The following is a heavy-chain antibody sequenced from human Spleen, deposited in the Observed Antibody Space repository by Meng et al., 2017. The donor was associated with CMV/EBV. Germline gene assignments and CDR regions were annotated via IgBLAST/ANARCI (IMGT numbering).Heavy chain of an antibody. D-gene: IGHD3-3*01. CDR1: GVG. Sequence: GVGVSWIRQPPGKALEWLALIYWNDDKRYSPSLKSRLTITKDTSKNQVVLTMTNMDPVDTATYYCAHTKRITIFGVVSKREDWFDPWGQGTLVTVSS. CDR2: IYWNDDK. J-gene: IGHJ5*02. CDR3: AHTKRITIFGVVSKREDWFDP. V-gene: IGHV2-5*01.